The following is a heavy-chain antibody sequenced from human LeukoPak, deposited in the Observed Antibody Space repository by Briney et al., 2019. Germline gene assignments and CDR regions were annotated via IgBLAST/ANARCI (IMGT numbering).Heavy chain of an antibody. CDR3: AGVGVVAVAVDY. D-gene: IGHD6-19*01. CDR1: GGSISSYY. CDR2: IYYSGST. V-gene: IGHV4-59*01. J-gene: IGHJ4*02. Sequence: SETLSLTCTVSGGSISSYYWSWIRQPPGKGLEWIGYIYYSGSTNYNPSLKSRVTISVDTSKNQFSLKLSSVTAADTAVYYCAGVGVVAVAVDYWGQGTLVTVSS.